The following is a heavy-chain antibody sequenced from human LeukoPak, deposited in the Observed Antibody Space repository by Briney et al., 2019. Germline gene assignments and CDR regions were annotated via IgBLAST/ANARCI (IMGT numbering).Heavy chain of an antibody. J-gene: IGHJ4*02. V-gene: IGHV1-2*02. Sequence: RASVNVSCKASGYTFTGYYMHWVRQAPGQGLEGMGWINPNSCGTNYAQKFQGRVNMTRDTSISTAYMELSRLSSDDTAVYYCASGGRLGELSLWGLDYWGQGTLVTVSS. D-gene: IGHD3-16*02. CDR1: GYTFTGYY. CDR3: ASGGRLGELSLWGLDY. CDR2: INPNSCGT.